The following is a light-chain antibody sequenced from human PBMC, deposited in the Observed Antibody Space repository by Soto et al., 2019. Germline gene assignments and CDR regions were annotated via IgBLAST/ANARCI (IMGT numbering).Light chain of an antibody. J-gene: IGKJ1*01. CDR2: WAS. V-gene: IGKV4-1*01. CDR3: QQYYSAPWT. Sequence: DIVMTQSPDSLAVSLGERATINCKSSQSVLYNSNNKNYLAWYQQKPGQPPKLLIYWASTRESGVPDRFSGSWSGTDFTLTSSSLQAADVAVYYCQQYYSAPWTFGQGPKVEIK. CDR1: QSVLYNSNNKNY.